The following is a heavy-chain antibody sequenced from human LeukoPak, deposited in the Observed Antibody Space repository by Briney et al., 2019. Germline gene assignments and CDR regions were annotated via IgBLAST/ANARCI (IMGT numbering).Heavy chain of an antibody. D-gene: IGHD3-16*02. CDR1: GGSISSGGYY. CDR2: IYYSGST. Sequence: SETLSLTCTVSGGSISSGGYYWSWIRQHPGKGLEWIGYIYYSGSTYYNPSLKSRVTISVDTSKNQFSLKLSSVTAADTAVYYCARISPNLRLGESSLAGGFDYWGQGTLVTVSS. CDR3: ARISPNLRLGESSLAGGFDY. V-gene: IGHV4-31*03. J-gene: IGHJ4*02.